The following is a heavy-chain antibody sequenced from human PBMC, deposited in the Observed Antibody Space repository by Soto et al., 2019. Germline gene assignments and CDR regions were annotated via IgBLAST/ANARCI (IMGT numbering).Heavy chain of an antibody. D-gene: IGHD3-16*02. CDR1: GYTFTSYG. V-gene: IGHV1-18*01. CDR2: ISAYNGNT. J-gene: IGHJ4*02. CDR3: ERGGRDYIWGSYRYPFDY. Sequence: ASVKVSCKASGYTFTSYGISWVRQAPGQGLEWMGWISAYNGNTNYAQKLQGRVTMTTDTSTSTAHMELRSLRSDATAVYYCERGGRDYIWGSYRYPFDYWGQGTLVTVSS.